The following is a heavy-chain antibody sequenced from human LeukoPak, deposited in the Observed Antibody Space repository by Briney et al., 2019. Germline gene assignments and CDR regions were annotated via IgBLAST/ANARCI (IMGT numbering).Heavy chain of an antibody. CDR1: GYTFTTYG. D-gene: IGHD3-9*01. CDR2: ISTYDDNI. J-gene: IGHJ4*02. V-gene: IGHV1-18*01. CDR3: ARETYSNILTGTDY. Sequence: ASVKVSCKASGYTFTTYGLSWVRQAPGQGLEWLGWISTYDDNIKYAQSLQGRLTLTIDTSTSTAYMGLRSLTSDDTAVYYCARETYSNILTGTDYWGPGTLVTVSS.